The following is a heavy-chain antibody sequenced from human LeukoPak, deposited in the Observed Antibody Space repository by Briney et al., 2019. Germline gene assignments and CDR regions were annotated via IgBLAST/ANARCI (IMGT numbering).Heavy chain of an antibody. CDR1: GYTFSKYD. Sequence: ASVKVSCKTSGYTFSKYDVNWVRQATGQGLEWMGWKKPNSGQTGYAQRFQGRIIMTRNTSITTAYMQLNSLTSEDTAKYYCARGPPERTYSDFWGQGTLVTVSS. CDR3: ARGPPERTYSDF. V-gene: IGHV1-8*01. J-gene: IGHJ4*02. CDR2: KKPNSGQT. D-gene: IGHD4-11*01.